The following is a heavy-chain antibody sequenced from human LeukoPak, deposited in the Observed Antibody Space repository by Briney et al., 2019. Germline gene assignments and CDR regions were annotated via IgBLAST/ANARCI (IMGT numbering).Heavy chain of an antibody. CDR3: ARELYDFWSGYPDAFDI. CDR2: IYTSGST. Sequence: SETLSLTCTVSGGSISSYYWSWLRQPAGKGLEWIGRIYTSGSTNYNPSLKSRVTMSVDTSKNQFSLKLSSVTAADTAVYYCARELYDFWSGYPDAFDIWGQGTMVTVSS. J-gene: IGHJ3*02. D-gene: IGHD3-3*01. V-gene: IGHV4-4*07. CDR1: GGSISSYY.